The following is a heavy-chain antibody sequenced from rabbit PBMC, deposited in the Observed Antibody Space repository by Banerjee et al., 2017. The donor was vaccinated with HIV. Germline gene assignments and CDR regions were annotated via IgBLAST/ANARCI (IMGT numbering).Heavy chain of an antibody. J-gene: IGHJ3*01. CDR3: ARDDYYSSGSDL. V-gene: IGHV1S40*01. CDR2: IYAGSSGST. Sequence: CWVRQAPGKGLEWIACIYAGSSGSTYYASWAKGRFTISKTSSTTVTLQLTSLTAADTATYFCARDDYYSSGSDLWGQGTLVTVS. D-gene: IGHD6-1*01.